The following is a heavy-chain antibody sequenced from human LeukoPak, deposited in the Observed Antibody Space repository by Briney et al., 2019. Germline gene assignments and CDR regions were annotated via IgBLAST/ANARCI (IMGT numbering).Heavy chain of an antibody. CDR3: AKEVLADWYFDL. CDR2: ISGGGGST. J-gene: IGHJ2*01. CDR1: GFTFSSYA. V-gene: IGHV3-23*01. Sequence: GGSLRLSCVASGFTFSSYAMSWVRQAPGKGLEWVSAISGGGGSTYYADSVKGRFTIYRDNSKNTLYLQMSSLRAEDTAVYYCAKEVLADWYFDLWGRGTLVTVSS. D-gene: IGHD4/OR15-4a*01.